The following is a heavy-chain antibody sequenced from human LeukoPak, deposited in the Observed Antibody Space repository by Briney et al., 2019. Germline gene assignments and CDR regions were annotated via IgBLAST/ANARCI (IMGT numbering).Heavy chain of an antibody. CDR3: ARDYQIGIAVDYNWFDP. J-gene: IGHJ5*02. D-gene: IGHD6-19*01. CDR1: GYSFTDYI. V-gene: IGHV7-4-1*02. Sequence: ASVKVSCKASGYSFTDYILNWVRQAPGQGHEWMGWINTNTGNPTYAQGFIRRFVFSLDTSVSTAYLQISDLKTEDTAVYYCARDYQIGIAVDYNWFDPWGQGTLVTVSS. CDR2: INTNTGNP.